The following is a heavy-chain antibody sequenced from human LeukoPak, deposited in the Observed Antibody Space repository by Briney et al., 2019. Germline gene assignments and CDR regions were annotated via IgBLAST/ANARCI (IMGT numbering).Heavy chain of an antibody. V-gene: IGHV3-23*01. D-gene: IGHD6-6*01. CDR3: ATAMGSSASTAYFAY. CDR1: GYSFSSYA. J-gene: IGHJ4*02. Sequence: NPGGSLRLSCGGSGYSFSSYAINWVRQTPGKGLEWLSAISNDGSYIFYTDSVKGRFTTSRDNSTDTVYLQMNGLRVVDTPVYYCATAMGSSASTAYFAYWGQGTLVTVSS. CDR2: ISNDGSYI.